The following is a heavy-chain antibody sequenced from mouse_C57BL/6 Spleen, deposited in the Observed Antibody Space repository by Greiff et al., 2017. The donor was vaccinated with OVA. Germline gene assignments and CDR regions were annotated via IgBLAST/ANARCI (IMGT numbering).Heavy chain of an antibody. J-gene: IGHJ4*01. D-gene: IGHD2-1*01. CDR3: ARKGIDYGNYAYAMDY. CDR1: GYTFTSYP. CDR2: INPSSGYT. Sequence: QVQLQQSGAELATPGASVKMSCKASGYTFTSYPMHWVNQRPGTGLEWIGYINPSSGYTKYNQKFKDKATLTAYKSSSTAYMQLSRLTSEDSAVYYCARKGIDYGNYAYAMDYWGQGTSVTVSS. V-gene: IGHV1-4*01.